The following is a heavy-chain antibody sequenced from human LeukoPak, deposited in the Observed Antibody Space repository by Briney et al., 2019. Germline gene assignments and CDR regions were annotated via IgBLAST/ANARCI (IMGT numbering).Heavy chain of an antibody. CDR1: GFNFSSYW. D-gene: IGHD6-19*01. V-gene: IGHV4-34*01. CDR3: ARGRRQWLVRGDWFDP. J-gene: IGHJ5*02. CDR2: INHSGST. Sequence: PGGSLRLSCAASGFNFSSYWMSWVRQAPGKGLEWIGEINHSGSTNYNPSLKSRVTISVDTSKNQFSLKLSSVTAADTAVYYCARGRRQWLVRGDWFDPWGQGTLVTVSS.